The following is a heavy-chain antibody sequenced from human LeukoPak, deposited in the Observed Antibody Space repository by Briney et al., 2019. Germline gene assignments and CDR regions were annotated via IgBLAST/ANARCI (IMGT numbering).Heavy chain of an antibody. V-gene: IGHV4-31*03. CDR1: GGSISSGASD. CDR3: ARAARQGFTMIVVPFFYFDL. D-gene: IGHD3-22*01. CDR2: INHSGST. Sequence: NPSETLSLTCTVSGGSISSGASDWGWIRQHPKRGLEWVGYINHSGSTYYNPSLGSRVTMSVDTSKNQFSLKLRSVTAADSAVYYCARAARQGFTMIVVPFFYFDLWGRGTLVTVSS. J-gene: IGHJ2*01.